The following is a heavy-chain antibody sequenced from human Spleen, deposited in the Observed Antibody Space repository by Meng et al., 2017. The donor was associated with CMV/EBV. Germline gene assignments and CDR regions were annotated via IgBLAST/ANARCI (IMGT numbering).Heavy chain of an antibody. CDR2: IIPSVGVT. CDR3: ARPGSYCRSTSCFDY. J-gene: IGHJ4*02. Sequence: GHNFHRYPLTWVRHAPGQGLEWMGRIIPSVGVTKYAQTFEGRVTVTADKSTTPTYMELRSLRSEDTAVYYCARPGSYCRSTSCFDYWGQGTLVTVSS. V-gene: IGHV1-69*02. CDR1: GHNFHRYP. D-gene: IGHD2-2*01.